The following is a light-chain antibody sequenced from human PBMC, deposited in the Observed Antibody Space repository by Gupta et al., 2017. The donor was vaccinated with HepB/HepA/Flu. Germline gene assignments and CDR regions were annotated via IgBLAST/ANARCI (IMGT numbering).Light chain of an antibody. V-gene: IGKV2-30*02. J-gene: IGKJ2*01. CDR3: MQTSHWPYT. CDR2: KVS. Sequence: DVVMTQSPISLPVTLGQPASISCRSSQSLVHTEGNIFLNWFRQRPGQSPRRLIYKVSNRDSGVPDRFSGSGSDTDFTLKISRVEAEDVGVYFCMQTSHWPYTFGQGTKLEI. CDR1: QSLVHTEGNIF.